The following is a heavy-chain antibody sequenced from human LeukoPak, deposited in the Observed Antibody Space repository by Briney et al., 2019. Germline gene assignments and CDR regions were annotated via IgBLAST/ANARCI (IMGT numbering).Heavy chain of an antibody. V-gene: IGHV3-66*01. Sequence: GGSLRLSCAVSGFIVSSNYMTWVRQAPGKGLEWVSLIYSGGSTYYADSVKGRFTISRDNSKNTLYLQMNTLRAADTAVYYYARVTGYYHPGPLDSWGQGTLVTVSS. J-gene: IGHJ4*02. CDR2: IYSGGST. CDR3: ARVTGYYHPGPLDS. CDR1: GFIVSSNY. D-gene: IGHD3-22*01.